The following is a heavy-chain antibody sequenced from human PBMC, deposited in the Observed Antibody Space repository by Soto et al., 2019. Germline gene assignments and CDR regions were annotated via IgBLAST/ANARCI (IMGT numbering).Heavy chain of an antibody. CDR2: IVVGSGNT. Sequence: SVKVSCKASGFTFTSSAVQWVRQARGQRLEWIGWIVVGSGNTNYAQKFQERVTITRDMSTSTAYMELSSLRSEGTAVYYCAASASGRFLENDYWGQGTLVTVSS. J-gene: IGHJ4*02. CDR1: GFTFTSSA. CDR3: AASASGRFLENDY. V-gene: IGHV1-58*01. D-gene: IGHD3-3*01.